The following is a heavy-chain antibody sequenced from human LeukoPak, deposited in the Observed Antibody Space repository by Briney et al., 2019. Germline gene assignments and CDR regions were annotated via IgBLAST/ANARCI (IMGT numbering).Heavy chain of an antibody. J-gene: IGHJ5*02. CDR2: IYYRGTS. CDR3: VRKKWGSSIIDA. Sequence: PSETLSLTCTVSGGSISSGDHNWSWIRQPPGKGLEWIGYIYYRGTSYDNPSLRGRVTMSVDVTNNRFSLNVTSVTAADTAVYYCVRKKWGSSIIDAWGQGTLVVVSS. D-gene: IGHD1-26*01. V-gene: IGHV4-30-4*01. CDR1: GGSISSGDHN.